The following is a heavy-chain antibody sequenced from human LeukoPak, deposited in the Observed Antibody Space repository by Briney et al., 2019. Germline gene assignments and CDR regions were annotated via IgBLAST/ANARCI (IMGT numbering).Heavy chain of an antibody. CDR3: ARGHPGYSLS. CDR1: DTIRSHY. CDR2: VFYSGST. D-gene: IGHD6-13*01. J-gene: IGHJ5*02. Sequence: PSETLSLTCIVSDTIRSHYWNWIRQPPGKGLEWIGYVFYSGSTNYNPSLKGRVTISLDTSRNQFSLRLSSVTAADTAVYYCARGHPGYSLSWGQGTLVTVSS. V-gene: IGHV4-59*11.